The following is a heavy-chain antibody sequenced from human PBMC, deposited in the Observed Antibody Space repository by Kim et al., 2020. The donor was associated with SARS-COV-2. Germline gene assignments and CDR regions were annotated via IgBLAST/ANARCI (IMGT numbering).Heavy chain of an antibody. CDR3: ATKRADDSSGYYPHYYYYYGMDV. D-gene: IGHD3-22*01. CDR2: ISGSGGST. CDR1: GFTFSSYA. J-gene: IGHJ6*02. Sequence: GGSLRLSCAASGFTFSSYAMSWVRQAPGKGLEWVSAISGSGGSTYYADSVKGRFTISRDNSKNTLYLQMNSLRAEDTAVYYCATKRADDSSGYYPHYYYYYGMDVWGQGTTVTVSS. V-gene: IGHV3-23*01.